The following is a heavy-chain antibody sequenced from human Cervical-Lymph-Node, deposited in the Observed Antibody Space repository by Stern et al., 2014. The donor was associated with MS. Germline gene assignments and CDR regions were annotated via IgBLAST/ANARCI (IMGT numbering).Heavy chain of an antibody. D-gene: IGHD4-17*01. J-gene: IGHJ4*02. CDR2: ITIGSGDI. Sequence: EVQLVESGGGLVQPGGSLRLSCAASGFTFKEYSMNWVRQAPAKGLEWVSSITIGSGDIHYAASVKGQFTISSDDFQNSLYRHMNSLRAEDAALYYGAREDYAQAFDYWGRGTLVTVSS. CDR3: AREDYAQAFDY. CDR1: GFTFKEYS. V-gene: IGHV3-21*01.